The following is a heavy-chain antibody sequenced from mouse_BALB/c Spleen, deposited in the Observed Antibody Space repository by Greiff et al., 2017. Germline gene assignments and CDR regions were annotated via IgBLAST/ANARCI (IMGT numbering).Heavy chain of an antibody. Sequence: EVMLVESGGDLVKPGGSLKLSCAASGFTFSSYGMSWVRQTPDKRLEWVATISSGGSYTYYPDSVKGRFTISRDNAKNTLYLQMSSLKSEDTAMYYCARRDGNYGYAMDYWGQGTSVTVSS. CDR1: GFTFSSYG. V-gene: IGHV5-6*02. J-gene: IGHJ4*01. CDR3: ARRDGNYGYAMDY. CDR2: ISSGGSYT. D-gene: IGHD2-1*01.